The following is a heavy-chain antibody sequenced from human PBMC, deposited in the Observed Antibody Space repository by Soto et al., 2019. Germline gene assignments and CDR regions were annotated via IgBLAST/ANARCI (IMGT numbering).Heavy chain of an antibody. V-gene: IGHV1-58*02. D-gene: IGHD2-15*01. CDR2: TVVGSGNT. Sequence: ASVKVSCKASGFTFTSSAMQWVRQARGQRLEWIGWTVVGSGNTNYAQKFQERVTITRDMSTSTAYMELSSLRSEDTAVYYCAADLGYCSGGSCRYGPSLFDYWGQGTLVTVSS. CDR1: GFTFTSSA. J-gene: IGHJ4*02. CDR3: AADLGYCSGGSCRYGPSLFDY.